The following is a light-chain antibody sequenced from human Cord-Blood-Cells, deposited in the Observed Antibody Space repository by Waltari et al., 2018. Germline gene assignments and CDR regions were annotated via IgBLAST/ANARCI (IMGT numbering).Light chain of an antibody. J-gene: IGLJ3*02. Sequence: QSALTQPASVSDPPGQSITTPCTGTSSDVGRYNFVSWYQQPPGKAPKLMIYEGSKRPSGVSNRFSGSKSGNTASLTISGLQAEDEADYYCCSYAGSSTWVFGGGTKLTVL. CDR1: SSDVGRYNF. CDR2: EGS. CDR3: CSYAGSSTWV. V-gene: IGLV2-23*01.